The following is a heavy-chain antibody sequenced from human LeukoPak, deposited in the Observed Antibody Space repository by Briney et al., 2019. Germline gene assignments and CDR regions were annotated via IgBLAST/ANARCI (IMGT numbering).Heavy chain of an antibody. V-gene: IGHV4-39*02. CDR2: TFYTGHT. CDR1: GDCLISNFYW. CDR3: ARRRHNFDFYDV. Sequence: SETLTLTCTVSGDCLISNFYWWDWVRLPPGKGLEWVVATFYTGHTFYSPSLKSRVTISVDTSKNHSSLDLSSATAADTAVYYCARRRHNFDFYDVWGQGTRVTASS. J-gene: IGHJ3*01. D-gene: IGHD3/OR15-3a*01.